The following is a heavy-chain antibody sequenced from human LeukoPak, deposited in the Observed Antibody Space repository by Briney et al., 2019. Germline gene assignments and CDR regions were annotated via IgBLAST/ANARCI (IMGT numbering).Heavy chain of an antibody. CDR3: ARDGSRWLY. CDR2: IYSSGST. J-gene: IGHJ4*02. D-gene: IGHD6-13*01. Sequence: SETLSLTCTVSGGSISSYYWSWIRQPPGKGLEWIGYIYSSGSTNYNPSLKGRVTISVDTSKNQFSLKLSSVTAADTAVYYCARDGSRWLYWGQGTLVTVSS. V-gene: IGHV4-59*01. CDR1: GGSISSYY.